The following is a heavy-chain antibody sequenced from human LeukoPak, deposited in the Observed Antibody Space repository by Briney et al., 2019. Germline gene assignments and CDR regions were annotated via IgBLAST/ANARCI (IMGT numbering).Heavy chain of an antibody. Sequence: KPSQTLSLTCTVSGGSLSSYYWSWIRRPAGKGLECIGRIYSSGSTNYNPPLKSRVTMSVDTSKNQFSLKLSSVTAADTAVYYCARVTTGWYYFDYWGQGTLVTVSS. CDR1: GGSLSSYY. CDR3: ARVTTGWYYFDY. J-gene: IGHJ4*02. CDR2: IYSSGST. V-gene: IGHV4-4*07. D-gene: IGHD4-17*01.